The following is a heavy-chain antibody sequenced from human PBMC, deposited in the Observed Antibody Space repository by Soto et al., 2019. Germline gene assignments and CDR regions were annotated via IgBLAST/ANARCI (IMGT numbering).Heavy chain of an antibody. CDR3: ARDYGDFDY. V-gene: IGHV1-18*01. D-gene: IGHD4-17*01. J-gene: IGHJ4*02. Sequence: GESLKISCKASGYTFTSYGISWVRQAPGQGLEWMGWISAYNGNTNYAQKLQGRVTMTTDTSTSTAYMELRSVRSDDTCVYYCARDYGDFDYWGQGTLVTVSS. CDR1: GYTFTSYG. CDR2: ISAYNGNT.